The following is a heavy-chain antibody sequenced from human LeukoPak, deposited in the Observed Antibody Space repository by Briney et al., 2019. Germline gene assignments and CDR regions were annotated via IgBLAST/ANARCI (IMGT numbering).Heavy chain of an antibody. D-gene: IGHD1-14*01. J-gene: IGHJ4*02. CDR3: ARFRYLYYFDY. CDR1: GFTFSTYW. Sequence: QSGGSLRLSCAASGFTFSTYWMSWVRQAPGKGLEWVANIKQDGSEKYYVDSVKGRFTISRDNAKNSLYLQMDSLRAEDTAVYYCARFRYLYYFDYWGQGTLVTVSS. CDR2: IKQDGSEK. V-gene: IGHV3-7*01.